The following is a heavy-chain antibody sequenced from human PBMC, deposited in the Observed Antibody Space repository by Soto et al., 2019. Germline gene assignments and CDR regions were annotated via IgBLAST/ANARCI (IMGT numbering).Heavy chain of an antibody. V-gene: IGHV3-66*01. CDR1: GFTVSSNY. CDR3: ARALYASSGSWGFYLDS. CDR2: IYSGGST. Sequence: GGSLRLSCAASGFTVSSNYMSWVRQAPGKGLEWVSVIYSGGSTYYADSVKGSFTISRDNSKNTLYLQMNSLRVEDTAVYYCARALYASSGSWGFYLDSWGQGALVTVSS. J-gene: IGHJ4*02. D-gene: IGHD3-10*01.